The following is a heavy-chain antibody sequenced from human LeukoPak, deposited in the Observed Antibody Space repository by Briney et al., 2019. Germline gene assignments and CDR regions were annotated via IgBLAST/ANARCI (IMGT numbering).Heavy chain of an antibody. CDR1: GFTFSGYS. V-gene: IGHV3-21*01. J-gene: IGHJ4*02. D-gene: IGHD5-12*01. Sequence: PGGSLRLSCAASGFTFSGYSMNWVRQAPGKGLEWVSSSSSSSSYIYYADSVKGRFTISRDKAKNSLYLQMNSLRAEDTAIYYCAREGMVATFDYWGQGTLVTVSS. CDR2: SSSSSSYI. CDR3: AREGMVATFDY.